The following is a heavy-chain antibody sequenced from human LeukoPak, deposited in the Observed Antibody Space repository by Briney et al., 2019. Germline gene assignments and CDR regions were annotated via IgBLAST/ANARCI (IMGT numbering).Heavy chain of an antibody. J-gene: IGHJ5*02. Sequence: GGSLRLSCSASGLTLSSYAMQWVRQAPGKGLEWVSAISGSGGSTNYADSVKGRFTISRDSSKNTLYLQMNSLRAEDTAVYYCAKVGWFGELLPHYNWFDPWGQGTLVTVSS. CDR2: ISGSGGST. D-gene: IGHD3-10*01. CDR1: GLTLSSYA. V-gene: IGHV3-23*01. CDR3: AKVGWFGELLPHYNWFDP.